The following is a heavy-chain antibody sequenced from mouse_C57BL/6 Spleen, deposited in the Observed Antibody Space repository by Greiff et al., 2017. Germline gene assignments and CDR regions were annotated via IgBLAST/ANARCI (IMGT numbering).Heavy chain of an antibody. CDR2: IDPSDSYT. CDR1: GYTFTSYW. J-gene: IGHJ3*01. Sequence: QVQLQQPGAELVKPGASVKLSCKASGYTFTSYWMQWVKQRPGQGLEWIGEIDPSDSYTNYNQKFKGKATLTVDTSSSSAYMELSSLTYEDSAVYYCARYGYDEKGFAYWGQGTLVTVSA. V-gene: IGHV1-50*01. CDR3: ARYGYDEKGFAY. D-gene: IGHD2-2*01.